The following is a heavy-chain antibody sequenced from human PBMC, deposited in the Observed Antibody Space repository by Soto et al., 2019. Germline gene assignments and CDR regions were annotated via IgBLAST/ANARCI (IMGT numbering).Heavy chain of an antibody. CDR3: ARGDGGGPYYYYGMDV. D-gene: IGHD3-16*01. J-gene: IGHJ6*02. V-gene: IGHV4-4*08. CDR1: GDSIGTYN. Sequence: PSETLSLTCTVSGDSIGTYNWGWIRQPPGKRLEWIGYIYSNGGTSYNPALKSRITINPDTSKNQFSLQLNSVTPEDMAVYYCARGDGGGPYYYYGMDVWGQGTTVTVSS. CDR2: IYSNGGT.